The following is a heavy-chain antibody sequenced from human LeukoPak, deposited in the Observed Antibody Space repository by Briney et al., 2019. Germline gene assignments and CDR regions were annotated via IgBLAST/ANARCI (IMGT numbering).Heavy chain of an antibody. CDR2: IYTSGST. D-gene: IGHD5-12*01. Sequence: SETLSLTCTVSGGSISSYYWSWIRQPAVKGLKWIGRIYTSGSTNYNPSLKSRVTMSVDTSKNQFSLKLSSVTAADTAVYYCARDLGGSWIYDAFDIWGQGTMVTVSS. CDR3: ARDLGGSWIYDAFDI. V-gene: IGHV4-4*07. J-gene: IGHJ3*02. CDR1: GGSISSYY.